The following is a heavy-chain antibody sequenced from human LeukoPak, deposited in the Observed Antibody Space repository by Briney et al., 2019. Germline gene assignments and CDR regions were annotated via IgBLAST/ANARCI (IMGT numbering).Heavy chain of an antibody. CDR3: ATGPIAVAGSRTSGWFDP. V-gene: IGHV1-8*01. CDR1: GYTFTSYD. D-gene: IGHD6-19*01. J-gene: IGHJ5*02. Sequence: GASVKVSCKASGYTFTSYDINWVRQATGQGLEWMGWMNPNSGNTGYAQKFQGRVTMTRNTSISTAYMELSSLRSEDTAVYYCATGPIAVAGSRTSGWFDPWGQGTLATVSS. CDR2: MNPNSGNT.